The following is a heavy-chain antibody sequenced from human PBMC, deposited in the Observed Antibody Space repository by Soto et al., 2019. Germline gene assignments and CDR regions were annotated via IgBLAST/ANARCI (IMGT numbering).Heavy chain of an antibody. CDR2: ISGSGGST. CDR1: GFTFSSYA. V-gene: IGHV3-23*01. J-gene: IGHJ4*02. Sequence: EVQLLESGGGLVQPGGSLRLSCAASGFTFSSYAMSWVRQAPGKGLEWVSAISGSGGSTYYADSVKGRFTTSRDNSKNTLYLQMNSLRAEDTAVYYCAKDPSDIVATFDYWGQGTLVTVSS. CDR3: AKDPSDIVATFDY. D-gene: IGHD5-12*01.